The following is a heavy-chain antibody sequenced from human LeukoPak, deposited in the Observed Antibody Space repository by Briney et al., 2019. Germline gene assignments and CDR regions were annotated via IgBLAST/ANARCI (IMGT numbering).Heavy chain of an antibody. Sequence: PSETLSLTCAVYGGSFSGYYWSWIRQPPGKGLEWIGEINHSGSTNYNPSLKNRVTISVDTSKNQFSLKLSSVTAADTAVYYCARRVGNSSSWYDYWGQGTLVTVSS. J-gene: IGHJ4*02. CDR3: ARRVGNSSSWYDY. CDR1: GGSFSGYY. CDR2: INHSGST. V-gene: IGHV4-34*01. D-gene: IGHD6-13*01.